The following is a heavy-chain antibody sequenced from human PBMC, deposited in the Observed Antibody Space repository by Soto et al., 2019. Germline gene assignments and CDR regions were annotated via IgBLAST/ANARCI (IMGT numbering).Heavy chain of an antibody. D-gene: IGHD2-2*01. CDR2: MNPNSGNT. Sequence: QVQLVQSGAEVKKPGASVKVSCKASGYTFTSYDINWVRQATGQGLEWMGWMNPNSGNTGYAQKFQGRVTMTGNTSTSTADMELSSLRSEDTAVYCCAREAAALGNDYWGQGTLVTVSS. CDR1: GYTFTSYD. CDR3: AREAAALGNDY. V-gene: IGHV1-8*01. J-gene: IGHJ4*02.